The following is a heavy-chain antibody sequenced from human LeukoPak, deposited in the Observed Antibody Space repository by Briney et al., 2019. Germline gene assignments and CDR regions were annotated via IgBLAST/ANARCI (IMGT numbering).Heavy chain of an antibody. CDR3: ARRRDSGSLQHFDY. V-gene: IGHV3-21*04. CDR1: GFTFSGYS. CDR2: ISSSSIYI. Sequence: GESLRLSCAASGFTFSGYSMNWVRQAPGKGLEWVSSISSSSIYIYYADSVKGRFTISRDNAKNSLYLQMNSLRAEDTAVYYCARRRDSGSLQHFDYWGQGTLVTVSS. D-gene: IGHD1-26*01. J-gene: IGHJ4*02.